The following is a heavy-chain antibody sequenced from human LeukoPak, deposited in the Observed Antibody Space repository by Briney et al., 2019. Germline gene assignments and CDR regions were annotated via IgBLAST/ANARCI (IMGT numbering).Heavy chain of an antibody. D-gene: IGHD3-10*01. CDR1: GGSFSGYS. J-gene: IGHJ4*02. CDR3: AILYGSGSFDYFDY. CDR2: IYHSGST. V-gene: IGHV4-30-2*01. Sequence: SETLSLTCAVYGGSFSGYSWSWIRQPPGKGLEWIGYIYHSGSTYYNPSLKSRVTISVDRSKNQFSLKLSSVTAADTAVYYCAILYGSGSFDYFDYWGQGTLVTVSS.